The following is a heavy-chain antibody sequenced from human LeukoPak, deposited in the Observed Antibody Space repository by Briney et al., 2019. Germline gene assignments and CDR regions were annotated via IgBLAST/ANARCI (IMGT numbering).Heavy chain of an antibody. V-gene: IGHV4-59*07. J-gene: IGHJ6*02. CDR1: GGSISSYY. D-gene: IGHD6-13*01. CDR3: ARGAAAGSYYGMDV. Sequence: SDTLSLTCTASGGSISSYYWRWIRQPPGQGLEWIGYIYYSGSTNYNPSLKSRVTISVDTSKNQFSLKLSSVTAADTAVYYCARGAAAGSYYGMDVWGQGTTVTVSS. CDR2: IYYSGST.